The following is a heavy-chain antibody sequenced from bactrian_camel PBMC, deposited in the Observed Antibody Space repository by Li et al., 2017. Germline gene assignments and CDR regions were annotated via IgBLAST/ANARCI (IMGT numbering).Heavy chain of an antibody. J-gene: IGHJ4*01. CDR1: GFTFDDAD. D-gene: IGHD6*01. CDR3: AASSRTHCHNANIYDYNI. CDR2: IYSGDHST. V-gene: IGHV3S66*01. Sequence: VQLVESGGGSVQAGGSLRLTCTGTGFTFDDADVGWFRQVPGKEREGVALIYSGDHSTYYLDSVKGRFTISLDAAANTLYLQMDSLRPEDTAMYYCAASSRTHCHNANIYDYNIWGRGTQVTVS.